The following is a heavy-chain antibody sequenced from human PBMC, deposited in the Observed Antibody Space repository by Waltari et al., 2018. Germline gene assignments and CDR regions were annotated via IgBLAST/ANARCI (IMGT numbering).Heavy chain of an antibody. V-gene: IGHV3-7*01. Sequence: EVQLVESGGGLVQPGGSLRLSCGASGFTFNRYWMSWVRQTPGKGLEGVANINYDGSQSYYVDSVKGRFTVSRDNAKNSVYLQMNSLRVEDTAVYYCAKSRGFEYWGQGTLITVSS. CDR3: AKSRGFEY. D-gene: IGHD2-2*01. CDR1: GFTFNRYW. J-gene: IGHJ4*02. CDR2: INYDGSQS.